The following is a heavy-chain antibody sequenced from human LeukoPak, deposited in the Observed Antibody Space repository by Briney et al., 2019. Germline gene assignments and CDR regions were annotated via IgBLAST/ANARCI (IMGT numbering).Heavy chain of an antibody. V-gene: IGHV1-2*02. Sequence: ASVKVSCKASGYTFTGYYMHWVRQAPGQGLEWMGWINPNSGGTNYAQKFQGRATMTRDTSISTAYMELSRLRSDDTAVYYCARVLDPYDFWSGFNWFDPWGQGTLVTVSS. J-gene: IGHJ5*02. CDR3: ARVLDPYDFWSGFNWFDP. CDR1: GYTFTGYY. CDR2: INPNSGGT. D-gene: IGHD3-3*01.